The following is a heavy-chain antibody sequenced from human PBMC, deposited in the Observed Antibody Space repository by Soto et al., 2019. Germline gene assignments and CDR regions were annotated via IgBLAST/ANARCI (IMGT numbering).Heavy chain of an antibody. CDR2: ISGSGGST. CDR3: AKDRNKFGGVIAG. Sequence: EVQLLESGGGLVQPGGSLRLSCAASGFTFSSYAMSWVRQAPGKGLEWVSAISGSGGSTYYADSVKGRFTISRDNSKNTLHLQMNSLRAEDTAVYYCAKDRNKFGGVIAGWGQGTLVTVSS. J-gene: IGHJ4*02. CDR1: GFTFSSYA. D-gene: IGHD3-16*02. V-gene: IGHV3-23*01.